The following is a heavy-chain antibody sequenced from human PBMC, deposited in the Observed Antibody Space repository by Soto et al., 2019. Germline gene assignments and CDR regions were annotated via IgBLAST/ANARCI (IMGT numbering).Heavy chain of an antibody. J-gene: IGHJ6*02. V-gene: IGHV1-18*01. D-gene: IGHD3-16*01. CDR3: ARDQSFDRTYYYGIDV. Sequence: QVQLVQSGAEVKKPGASVRVSCKSSGYPFTHYGITWIRQAPGQGLEWMGWISPFNGNTNYGQTLQGRVTLTPETSTSTVYMELRSLRSDDTAVYYCARDQSFDRTYYYGIDVWGQGTTVTVSS. CDR2: ISPFNGNT. CDR1: GYPFTHYG.